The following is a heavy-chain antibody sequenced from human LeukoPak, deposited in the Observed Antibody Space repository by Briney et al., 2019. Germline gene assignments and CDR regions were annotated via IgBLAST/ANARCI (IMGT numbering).Heavy chain of an antibody. CDR3: ARGGYSYGPSDY. CDR1: GGSISSYY. V-gene: IGHV4-59*01. J-gene: IGHJ4*02. D-gene: IGHD5-18*01. Sequence: PSETLSLTCTVSGGSISSYYWSWIRQPPGKGLEWIGYIYYSGSTNYNPSLKSRVTISVDTSKNQFSLKLSSATAADTAVYYCARGGYSYGPSDYWGQGTLVTVSS. CDR2: IYYSGST.